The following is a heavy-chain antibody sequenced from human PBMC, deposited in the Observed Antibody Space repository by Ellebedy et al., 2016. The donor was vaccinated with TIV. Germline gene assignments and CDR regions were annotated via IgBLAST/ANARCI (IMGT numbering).Heavy chain of an antibody. CDR1: GFTFSTFW. D-gene: IGHD3-22*01. CDR3: AKYYDSSVSYYFDY. V-gene: IGHV3-7*03. Sequence: GESLKISCVTSGFTFSTFWMSWVRQAPGKGLEWVANIKEDGSEMYYVDSVKGRFTISRDNAKDSLYLHMSSLRAEDTAVYYCAKYYDSSVSYYFDYWGQGTLVTVSS. J-gene: IGHJ4*02. CDR2: IKEDGSEM.